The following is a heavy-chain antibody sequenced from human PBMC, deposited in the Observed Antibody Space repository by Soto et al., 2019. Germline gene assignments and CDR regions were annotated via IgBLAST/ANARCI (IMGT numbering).Heavy chain of an antibody. J-gene: IGHJ5*02. CDR1: GDSVSSNSAA. Sequence: SQTLSLTCAISGDSVSSNSAAWNWIRQSPSRGLEWLGRTYYRSKWYNDYAVSVKSRITINPDTSKNQFSLQLNSVTPEDTAVYFCAIGPRGRAAAGTGLNWFDPWGHGTLVTV. CDR2: TYYRSKWYN. CDR3: AIGPRGRAAAGTGLNWFDP. V-gene: IGHV6-1*01. D-gene: IGHD6-13*01.